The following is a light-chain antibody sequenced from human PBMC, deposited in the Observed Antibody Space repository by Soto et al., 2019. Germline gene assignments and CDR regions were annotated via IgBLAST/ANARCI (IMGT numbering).Light chain of an antibody. CDR1: QNIRSD. CDR2: DAS. V-gene: IGKV3-15*01. Sequence: EIVMSQSPATLSVSPGERATLSCRARQNIRSDLAWYQQTPGQAPRLLIYDASTRATGIPDRFSGSGSGTEFTLTISSLQSEDFAVYYCQHYNNWPPWTFGQGTKVEI. CDR3: QHYNNWPPWT. J-gene: IGKJ1*01.